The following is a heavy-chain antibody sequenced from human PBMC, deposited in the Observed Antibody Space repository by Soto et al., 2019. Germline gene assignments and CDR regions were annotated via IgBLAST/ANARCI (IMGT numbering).Heavy chain of an antibody. J-gene: IGHJ4*02. CDR1: GFTFSSYA. Sequence: EVQLLESGGGLVQTGGSLRLSCAASGFTFSSYAMRWVRQAPVKGLEWVSAISGSGGSTYYADSVKGRFTISRDNSKNTLYLQMNSLRAEDTAVYYWARRGSGSYHDYWGQGTLVTVSS. CDR3: ARRGSGSYHDY. V-gene: IGHV3-23*01. D-gene: IGHD1-26*01. CDR2: ISGSGGST.